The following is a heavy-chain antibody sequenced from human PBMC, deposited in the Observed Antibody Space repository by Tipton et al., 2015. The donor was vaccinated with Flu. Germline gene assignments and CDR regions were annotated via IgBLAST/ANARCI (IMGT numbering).Heavy chain of an antibody. V-gene: IGHV4-59*08. CDR1: GGSISDYY. CDR3: ARSTYYYGSGSSDY. J-gene: IGHJ4*02. CDR2: ISHTGRT. D-gene: IGHD3-10*01. Sequence: TLSLTCTVSGGSISDYYWTWVRQPPGKGLEWIGYISHTGRTYYNPSLKSRVTISVDTAKNQFSQRLNSVTASDTAVYYCARSTYYYGSGSSDYWGQGTLVTVSS.